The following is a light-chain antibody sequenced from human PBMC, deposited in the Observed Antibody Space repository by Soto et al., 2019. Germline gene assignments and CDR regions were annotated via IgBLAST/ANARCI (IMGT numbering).Light chain of an antibody. CDR1: SYNIGSNY. J-gene: IGLJ2*01. CDR3: AAWDDSRSGVV. Sequence: QSVLTQPPSASGTPGQRVTISCSGSSYNIGSNYVYWYQQLPGTVPQLLIYRNSERPSGVPDRFSGSKSGTSASLAISGLRSEDEADYYCAAWDDSRSGVVFGGGTKLTVL. V-gene: IGLV1-47*01. CDR2: RNS.